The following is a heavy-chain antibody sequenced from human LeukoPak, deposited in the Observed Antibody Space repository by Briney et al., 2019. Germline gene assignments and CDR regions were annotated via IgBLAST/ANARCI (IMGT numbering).Heavy chain of an antibody. J-gene: IGHJ5*02. V-gene: IGHV6-1*01. CDR3: ARDRYSGSYYGYNWFDP. CDR2: TYYRSKWYN. D-gene: IGHD1-26*01. Sequence: SQTLSLTCAISGDSASSNSAAWNWIRQSPSRGPEWLGRTYYRSKWYNDYAVSVKSRITINPDTSKNQFPLQLNSVTPEDTAVYYCARDRYSGSYYGYNWFDPWGQGTLVTVSS. CDR1: GDSASSNSAA.